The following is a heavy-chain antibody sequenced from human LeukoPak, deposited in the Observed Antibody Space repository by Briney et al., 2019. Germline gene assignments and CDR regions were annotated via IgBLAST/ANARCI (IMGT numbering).Heavy chain of an antibody. V-gene: IGHV3-21*01. D-gene: IGHD2-2*01. CDR1: GFTFSSYG. CDR2: ISSSSSYI. CDR3: ARVLGARSKAGVVPAASMRGFWFDP. J-gene: IGHJ5*02. Sequence: PGGSLRLSCAASGFTFSSYGMSWVRQAPGKGLEWVSAISSSSSYIYYADSVKGRFTISRDNAKNSLYLQMNSLRAEDTAVYYCARVLGARSKAGVVPAASMRGFWFDPWGQGTLVTVSS.